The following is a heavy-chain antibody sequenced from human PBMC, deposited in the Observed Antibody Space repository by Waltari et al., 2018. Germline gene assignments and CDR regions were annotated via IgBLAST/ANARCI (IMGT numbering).Heavy chain of an antibody. V-gene: IGHV1-2*06. CDR1: GYTFTGYY. CDR3: ARGKRVQIPRSPGFSPYYFDY. CDR2: INPNSGGT. J-gene: IGHJ4*02. D-gene: IGHD1-1*01. Sequence: QVQLVQSGAEVKKPGASVKVSCKASGYTFTGYYMHWVRQAPGQGLEWMGRINPNSGGTNYAQKFQGRVTMTRDTSISTAYMELSRLRSDDTAVYYCARGKRVQIPRSPGFSPYYFDYWGQGTLVTVSS.